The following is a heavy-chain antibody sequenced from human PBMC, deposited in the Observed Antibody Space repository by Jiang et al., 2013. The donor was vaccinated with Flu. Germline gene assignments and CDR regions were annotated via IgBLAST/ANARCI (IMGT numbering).Heavy chain of an antibody. J-gene: IGHJ4*02. Sequence: RSLRVSCAASGFTFSSYAIHWVRQAPGKGLEWVAVISHDGNSKYYADSVKGRFTISRDNSNNTLYLQMNSLRAEDTAMYYCARDQYFDYWGQGTLVTVSS. CDR2: ISHDGNSK. V-gene: IGHV3-30-3*01. CDR3: ARDQYFDY. CDR1: GFTFSSYA.